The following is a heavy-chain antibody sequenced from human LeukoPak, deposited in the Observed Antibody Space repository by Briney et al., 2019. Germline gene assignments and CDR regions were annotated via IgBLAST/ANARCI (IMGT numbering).Heavy chain of an antibody. CDR1: GFTFSSYW. Sequence: PGGSLRLSCAASGFTFSSYWMHWVRQAPGKGLVWVSRINSDGSSTSYADSVKGRFAISRDNYKNTLYLQMNSLRAEDTAVYYCAALRGYNYGQYFDYWGQGTLVTVSS. J-gene: IGHJ4*02. D-gene: IGHD5-18*01. CDR3: AALRGYNYGQYFDY. V-gene: IGHV3-74*01. CDR2: INSDGSST.